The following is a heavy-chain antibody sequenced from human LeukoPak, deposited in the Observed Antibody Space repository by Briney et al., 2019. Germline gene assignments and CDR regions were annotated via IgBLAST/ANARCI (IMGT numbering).Heavy chain of an antibody. V-gene: IGHV3-33*01. Sequence: GWSLRLSCAASGFTFSSYGMHWVRQAPGKGLEWVAVIWYDGSNKYYADSVKGRFTISRDNSKNTLYLQMNSLRAEDTAVYYCARGPYEDYFDYWGQGTLVTVSS. CDR1: GFTFSSYG. CDR3: ARGPYEDYFDY. J-gene: IGHJ4*02. CDR2: IWYDGSNK. D-gene: IGHD5-12*01.